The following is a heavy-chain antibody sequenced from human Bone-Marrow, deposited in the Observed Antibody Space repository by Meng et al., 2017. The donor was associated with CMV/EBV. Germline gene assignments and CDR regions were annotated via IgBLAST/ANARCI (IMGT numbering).Heavy chain of an antibody. D-gene: IGHD5-18*01. CDR1: GDTFSKYV. Sequence: ASVKVSCKASGDTFSKYVTSWVRQAPGQGLEWMGWINSRSGVTKYAHKFQGRVSMTRDTSMEVSRLTSDDTAVYYCARGSDRYGSSLSDWGQGTLVTVSS. J-gene: IGHJ4*02. CDR2: INSRSGVT. V-gene: IGHV1-2*07. CDR3: ARGSDRYGSSLSD.